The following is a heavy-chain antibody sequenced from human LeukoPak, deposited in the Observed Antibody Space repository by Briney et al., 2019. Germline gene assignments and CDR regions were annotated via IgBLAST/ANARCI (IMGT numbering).Heavy chain of an antibody. J-gene: IGHJ4*02. Sequence: GSSVKVSCKASGGTFSSYAISWVRQAPGQGLEWMGGIIPIFGTANYAQKFQGRVTITADGSTSTAYMELSSLRSEDTAVCYCAKAFSPVRGVIFPIDYWGQGTLVTVSS. V-gene: IGHV1-69*01. CDR2: IIPIFGTA. D-gene: IGHD3-10*01. CDR3: AKAFSPVRGVIFPIDY. CDR1: GGTFSSYA.